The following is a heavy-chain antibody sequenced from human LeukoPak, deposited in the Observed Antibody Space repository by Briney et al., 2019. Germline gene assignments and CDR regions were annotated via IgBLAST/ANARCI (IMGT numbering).Heavy chain of an antibody. D-gene: IGHD6-19*01. Sequence: GESLKISCKGSGYSFTSYWIGWVRQMPGKGLEWMGIIYPGDSDTRYSPSLQGQVTISADKSISTAYLQWSSLKASDTAMYYCAKLAAAVAGSVSFDYWGQGTPVTVSS. CDR3: AKLAAAVAGSVSFDY. J-gene: IGHJ4*02. V-gene: IGHV5-51*01. CDR2: IYPGDSDT. CDR1: GYSFTSYW.